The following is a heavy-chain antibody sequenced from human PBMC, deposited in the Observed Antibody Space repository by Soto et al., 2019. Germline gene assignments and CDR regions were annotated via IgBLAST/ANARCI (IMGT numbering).Heavy chain of an antibody. Sequence: SETLSLTCTVSGGSISSYYWSWIRQPAGKGLEWIGRIYTSGSTNYNPSLKSRVTMSVDTSKNQFSLKLSPVTAADTAVYYCAGSYGSGSYVGYYYGMDVWGQGTTVTVSS. CDR1: GGSISSYY. J-gene: IGHJ6*02. CDR3: AGSYGSGSYVGYYYGMDV. D-gene: IGHD3-10*01. CDR2: IYTSGST. V-gene: IGHV4-4*07.